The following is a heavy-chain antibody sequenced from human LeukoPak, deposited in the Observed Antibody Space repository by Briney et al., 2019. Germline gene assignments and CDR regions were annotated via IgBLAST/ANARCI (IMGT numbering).Heavy chain of an antibody. D-gene: IGHD6-6*01. V-gene: IGHV3-23*01. J-gene: IGHJ6*03. Sequence: GGSLRLSCAASGFTFSSYAMSWVRQAPGKGLEWVSAISGSGGSTYYADSVKGRFTISRDNSKNTLYLQMNSLRAEDTAVYYCAKGSELVYYYYMDVWGKGTTVTVSS. CDR1: GFTFSSYA. CDR3: AKGSELVYYYYMDV. CDR2: ISGSGGST.